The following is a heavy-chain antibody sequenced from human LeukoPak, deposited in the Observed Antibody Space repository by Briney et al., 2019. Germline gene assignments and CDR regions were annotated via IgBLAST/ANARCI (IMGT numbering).Heavy chain of an antibody. Sequence: GGSLRLSCAASGFTFSNYDMHWVRQATGKGLEWVSSIGTAADTFYPGSVKGRFTISRENDKNSVYLQMNSVRVDDTAVYYCARGLMEYCNHTSCPFDYWGQGILVTVSS. J-gene: IGHJ4*02. CDR1: GFTFSNYD. CDR3: ARGLMEYCNHTSCPFDY. V-gene: IGHV3-13*01. CDR2: IGTAADT. D-gene: IGHD2/OR15-2a*01.